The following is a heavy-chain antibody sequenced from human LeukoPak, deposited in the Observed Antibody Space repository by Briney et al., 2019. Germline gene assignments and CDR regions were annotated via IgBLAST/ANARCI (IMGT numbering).Heavy chain of an antibody. Sequence: ASVKVSCKASGYTLTSYDINWVRQATGQGLEWMGWMNPNSGSTGYAQKFQGRVTMTRNTSISTAYMELSSLRSEDTAVYYCTRDSDQFGVPEVYWGQGTLVTVSS. CDR1: GYTLTSYD. J-gene: IGHJ4*02. V-gene: IGHV1-8*02. CDR2: MNPNSGST. CDR3: TRDSDQFGVPEVY. D-gene: IGHD3-10*01.